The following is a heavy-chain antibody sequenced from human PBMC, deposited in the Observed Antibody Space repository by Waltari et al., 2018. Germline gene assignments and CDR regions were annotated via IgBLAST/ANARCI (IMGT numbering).Heavy chain of an antibody. D-gene: IGHD3-10*01. CDR2: IYSRGTA. Sequence: QVQLQQSGPGLVKPSETLSLTCSVSGGSIASDFWRWLRQPPGKGLEWIGYIYSRGTANSNPSLKSRVTISVDKSKNQFSLKLSSVTAADTAVYYCARDRGLESRDGPEYYFDYWGQGTLVTVSS. J-gene: IGHJ4*02. CDR1: GGSIASDF. V-gene: IGHV4-59*01. CDR3: ARDRGLESRDGPEYYFDY.